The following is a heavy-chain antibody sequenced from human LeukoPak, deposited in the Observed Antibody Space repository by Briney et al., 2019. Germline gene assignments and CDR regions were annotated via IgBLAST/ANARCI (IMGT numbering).Heavy chain of an antibody. CDR2: IYSGGST. CDR3: AKSKSGEVDY. CDR1: GFTVSSNY. J-gene: IGHJ4*02. V-gene: IGHV3-66*01. D-gene: IGHD3-3*01. Sequence: GGSLRLSCAASGFTVSSNYMSWVRQAPGKGLEWVSVIYSGGSTYYADSVKGRFTISRDNSKNTLFLQMNSLRAEDTAVYYCAKSKSGEVDYWGQGTLVTVSS.